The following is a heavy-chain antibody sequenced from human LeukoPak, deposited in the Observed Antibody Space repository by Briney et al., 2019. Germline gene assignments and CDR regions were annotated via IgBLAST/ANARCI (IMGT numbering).Heavy chain of an antibody. J-gene: IGHJ4*02. CDR3: ARGATKWYYFDY. CDR2: INPNSGGT. CDR1: GYTFTGYY. Sequence: ASVNVSCKASGYTFTGYYMHWVRQAPGQGLEWMGWINPNSGGTNYAQKFQGRVTMTRDTSISTAYMELSRLRSDDTAVYYCARGATKWYYFDYWGQGTLVTVSS. V-gene: IGHV1-2*02. D-gene: IGHD1-26*01.